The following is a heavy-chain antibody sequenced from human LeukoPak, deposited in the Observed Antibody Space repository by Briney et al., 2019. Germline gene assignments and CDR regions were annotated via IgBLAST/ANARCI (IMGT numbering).Heavy chain of an antibody. V-gene: IGHV5-10-1*01. Sequence: GESLKISCKGSGYSFSTYRINWVRQMPGKGLEWMGKIDPSDFYTDNSPSFQGHVTISADTSINTAFLQWSSLKTSDTAIYYCASSIAAAGIWQNTFDIWGQGTVVAVSS. J-gene: IGHJ3*02. D-gene: IGHD6-13*01. CDR3: ASSIAAAGIWQNTFDI. CDR2: IDPSDFYT. CDR1: GYSFSTYR.